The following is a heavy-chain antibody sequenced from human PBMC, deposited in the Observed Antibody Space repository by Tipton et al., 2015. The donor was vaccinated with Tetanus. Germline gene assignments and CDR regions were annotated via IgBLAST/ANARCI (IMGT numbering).Heavy chain of an antibody. J-gene: IGHJ6*02. CDR3: ARTPDYYYGMDV. CDR1: GASVNAGGYL. CDR2: IYYTAHN. Sequence: GASVNAGGYLWTWVRQQPGKGLEWIGNIYYTAHNSYNPSLDSRVSISVDTSKNQCSLRLTSVTAADTAVYFCARTPDYYYGMDVWGQGTTVTVSS. V-gene: IGHV4-31*02.